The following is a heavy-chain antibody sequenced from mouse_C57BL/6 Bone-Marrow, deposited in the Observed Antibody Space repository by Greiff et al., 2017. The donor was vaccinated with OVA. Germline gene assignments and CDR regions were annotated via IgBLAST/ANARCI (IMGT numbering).Heavy chain of an antibody. Sequence: EVKLMESGGGLVQPGGSLKLSCAASGFTFSDFYMYWIRQTPEKRLEWVAYISNGGGSTYYPGTVKGRFTISRDNAKNTLYLQMGRLKSEDTAMYYCARLDAMDYWGQGTSVTVSS. V-gene: IGHV5-12*01. J-gene: IGHJ4*01. CDR1: GFTFSDFY. CDR2: ISNGGGST. CDR3: ARLDAMDY.